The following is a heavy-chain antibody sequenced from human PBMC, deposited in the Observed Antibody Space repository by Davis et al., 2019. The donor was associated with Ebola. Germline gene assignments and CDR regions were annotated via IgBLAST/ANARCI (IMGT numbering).Heavy chain of an antibody. Sequence: PSETLSLTCAVYGGSFSGYYWSWIRQPPGKGLEWIGEINHSGSTNYNPSLKSRVTISVDTSKNQFSLKLSSVTAADTAVYYCAREGFLEWPVTYYYYYMDVWGKGTTVTVSS. CDR1: GGSFSGYY. CDR2: INHSGST. J-gene: IGHJ6*03. D-gene: IGHD3-3*01. V-gene: IGHV4-34*01. CDR3: AREGFLEWPVTYYYYYMDV.